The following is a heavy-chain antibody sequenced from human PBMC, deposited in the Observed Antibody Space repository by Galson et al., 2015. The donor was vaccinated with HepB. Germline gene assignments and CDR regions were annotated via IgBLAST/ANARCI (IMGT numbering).Heavy chain of an antibody. Sequence: SLRLSCAASGFTFGSPWMHWVRQAPGKGLVWVSRINSDGTSTAYADSVKGRFTISRDNAKNMLYLQMNSLRAEDTAVYYCARGQAGYSSSWYEAWSQGTLVTVSS. J-gene: IGHJ4*02. D-gene: IGHD6-13*01. CDR1: GFTFGSPW. CDR2: INSDGTST. CDR3: ARGQAGYSSSWYEA. V-gene: IGHV3-74*01.